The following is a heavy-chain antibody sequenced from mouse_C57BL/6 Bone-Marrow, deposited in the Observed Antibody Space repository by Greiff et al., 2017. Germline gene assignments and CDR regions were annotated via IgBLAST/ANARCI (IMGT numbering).Heavy chain of an antibody. CDR3: ARHTVDY. CDR1: GFTFGSYA. Sequence: EVNLVESGGDLVKPGGSLKLSCAASGFTFGSYAMSWVRQTPDKRLEWVATISSGGSYTYYPDSVKGRFTISRDNAKNTLYLQMSSLKSEDTAMYYCARHTVDYWGQGTTLTVSS. J-gene: IGHJ2*01. V-gene: IGHV5-6*01. CDR2: ISSGGSYT.